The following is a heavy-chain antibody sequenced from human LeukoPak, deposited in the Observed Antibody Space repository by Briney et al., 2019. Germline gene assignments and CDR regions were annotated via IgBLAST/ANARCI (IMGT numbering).Heavy chain of an antibody. CDR1: GFTFSSYA. V-gene: IGHV3-23*01. CDR2: ISGSGGST. J-gene: IGHJ6*02. CDR3: AKGILRFLEWLSPLAREKDGVRYGMDV. Sequence: GGSLRLSCAASGFTFSSYAMSWVRQAPGKGLEWVSAISGSGGSTYYADSVKGRFTISRDNSKNTLYLQMNSLRAEDTAVYYCAKGILRFLEWLSPLAREKDGVRYGMDVWGQGTTVTVSS. D-gene: IGHD3-3*01.